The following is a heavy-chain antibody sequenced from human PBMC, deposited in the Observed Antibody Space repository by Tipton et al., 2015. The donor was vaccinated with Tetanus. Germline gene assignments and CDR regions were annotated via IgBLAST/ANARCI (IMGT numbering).Heavy chain of an antibody. CDR1: GFNFNSYT. V-gene: IGHV3-21*01. Sequence: LRLSCAASGFNFNSYTMNWVRQAPGKGLEWVSTINSRSSLIYYADSVKGRFTVSRDNAKNTVYLQMDSLRAGDTAVYYCARDPVLGIGTHWGRGTLVTVSS. CDR3: ARDPVLGIGTH. CDR2: INSRSSLI. D-gene: IGHD3-16*01. J-gene: IGHJ4*02.